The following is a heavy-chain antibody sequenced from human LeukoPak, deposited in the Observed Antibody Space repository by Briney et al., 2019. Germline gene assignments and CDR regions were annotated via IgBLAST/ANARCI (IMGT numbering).Heavy chain of an antibody. CDR3: ARDRTTGTTSPSDFDI. Sequence: ASVQVSCHASGFTFPSYGISWVRQAPGQGLEWMGWISAYNGNTNYAQKLQGRVTMTTDTSTSTAYMELRSLRSDATAVYYCARDRTTGTTSPSDFDIWGQGTMVTVSS. V-gene: IGHV1-18*04. CDR1: GFTFPSYG. D-gene: IGHD1-1*01. J-gene: IGHJ3*02. CDR2: ISAYNGNT.